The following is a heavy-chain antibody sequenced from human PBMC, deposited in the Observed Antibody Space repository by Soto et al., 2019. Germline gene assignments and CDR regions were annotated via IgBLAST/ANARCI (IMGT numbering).Heavy chain of an antibody. CDR3: AKDREWELLGYYYGMDV. CDR2: ISYDGSNK. CDR1: GFTFSSYG. J-gene: IGHJ6*02. V-gene: IGHV3-30*18. D-gene: IGHD1-26*01. Sequence: GGSLRLSCAASGFTFSSYGMHWVRQAPGKGLEWVAVISYDGSNKYYADSVKGRFTISRGNSKNTLYLQMNSLRAEDTAVYYCAKDREWELLGYYYGMDVWGQGTTVTVSS.